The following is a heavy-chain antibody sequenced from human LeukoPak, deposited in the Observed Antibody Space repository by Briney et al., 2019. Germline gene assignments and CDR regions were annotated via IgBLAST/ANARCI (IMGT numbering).Heavy chain of an antibody. Sequence: PGGSLRLSCAASGFTFSTAWMSWVRQAPGKGLEWVGRFKSNTDGGTTDYAAPVKGRFTISGDDSKNMLYLQMNSLKTEDTAVYYCTTGPYSAYDWGQGTLVTVSS. V-gene: IGHV3-15*01. CDR2: FKSNTDGGTT. J-gene: IGHJ4*02. CDR1: GFTFSTAW. D-gene: IGHD5-12*01. CDR3: TTGPYSAYD.